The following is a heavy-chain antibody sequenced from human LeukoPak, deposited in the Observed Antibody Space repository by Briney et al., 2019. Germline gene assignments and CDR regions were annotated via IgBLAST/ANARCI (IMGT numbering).Heavy chain of an antibody. CDR3: PTVRLHYYDSSGYFQH. CDR1: GYTLTELS. J-gene: IGHJ1*01. CDR2: FDPEDGET. V-gene: IGHV1-24*01. Sequence: ASVKVSCKVSGYTLTELSMHWVRQAPGKGLEWMGGFDPEDGETIYAQKFQGRVTMTEDTSTDTAYMELSSLRSEDTAVYYCPTVRLHYYDSSGYFQHWGQGTLVTVSS. D-gene: IGHD3-22*01.